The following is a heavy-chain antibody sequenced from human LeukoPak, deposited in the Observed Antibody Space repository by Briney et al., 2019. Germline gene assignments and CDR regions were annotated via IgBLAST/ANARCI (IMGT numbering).Heavy chain of an antibody. J-gene: IGHJ4*02. D-gene: IGHD6-13*01. CDR1: GGSISSSSYY. CDR3: ATKSSNWHRLFDY. Sequence: SETLSLTCTVSGGSISSSSYYWGWIRQPPGKGLEWIGSIYYSGSTYYNPSLKSRVTMSVDTSKNQFSLRLSSVTAADTAVYYCATKSSNWHRLFDYWGQGTLVTVSS. V-gene: IGHV4-39*07. CDR2: IYYSGST.